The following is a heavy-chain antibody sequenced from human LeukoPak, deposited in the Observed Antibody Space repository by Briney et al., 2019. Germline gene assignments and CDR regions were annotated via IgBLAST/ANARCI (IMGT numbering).Heavy chain of an antibody. Sequence: DSVTVSCKASGYTFTSYGISCVRQAPGQGLEWMGWISAYNGNTNYAQKLQGRVTMTTDTSTSTAYMELRSLRSDDTAVYYCARDAPTWELLRSVWFDPWGQGTLVTVSS. CDR2: ISAYNGNT. J-gene: IGHJ5*02. CDR3: ARDAPTWELLRSVWFDP. CDR1: GYTFTSYG. V-gene: IGHV1-18*01. D-gene: IGHD1-26*01.